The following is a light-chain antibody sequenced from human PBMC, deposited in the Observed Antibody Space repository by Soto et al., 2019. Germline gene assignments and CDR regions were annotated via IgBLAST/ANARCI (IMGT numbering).Light chain of an antibody. J-gene: IGKJ4*01. CDR1: QSVSSN. CDR2: GAS. V-gene: IGKV3-15*01. CDR3: QQYHKWPPLT. Sequence: EIVMTQSPATLSVSPGERATLSCGASQSVSSNLAWYQQKPGQAPRLLIYGASTRATGVPARFSGSGSGTEFTLTISSLQSEDYAIYYCQQYHKWPPLTFGGGTQVDIK.